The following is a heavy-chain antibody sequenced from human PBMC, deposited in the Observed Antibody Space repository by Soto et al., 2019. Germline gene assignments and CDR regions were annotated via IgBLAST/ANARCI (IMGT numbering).Heavy chain of an antibody. CDR2: ISGSADNT. Sequence: PGGSLRLSCVASGFTFSNYAMNWVRQGPGKGLEWVSGISGSADNTFYADSVKGRFTISRDNSKSTVYLQMISLRAEDTALYYCAKDSHTKRGPDYWGQGTLVTVSS. CDR3: AKDSHTKRGPDY. V-gene: IGHV3-23*01. J-gene: IGHJ4*02. CDR1: GFTFSNYA. D-gene: IGHD3-10*01.